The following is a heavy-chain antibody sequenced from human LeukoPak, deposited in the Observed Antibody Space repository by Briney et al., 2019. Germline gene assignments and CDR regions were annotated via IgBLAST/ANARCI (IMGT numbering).Heavy chain of an antibody. V-gene: IGHV3-21*01. Sequence: GGSLRLSCAASGFTFSSYSMNWVRQAPGKGLEWVSSISSSSSYIYYADSVKGRFTISRDNAKNSLYLQMNSLRAEDTAVYYCARETPYYDFWSGYAMSGMDVWGQGTTVTVPS. CDR1: GFTFSSYS. J-gene: IGHJ6*02. CDR3: ARETPYYDFWSGYAMSGMDV. D-gene: IGHD3-3*01. CDR2: ISSSSSYI.